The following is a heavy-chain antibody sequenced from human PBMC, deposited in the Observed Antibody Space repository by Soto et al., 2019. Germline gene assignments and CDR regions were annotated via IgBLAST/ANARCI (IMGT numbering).Heavy chain of an antibody. CDR1: GGSVSDTNW. J-gene: IGHJ4*01. Sequence: QVQLQESGPGLVEPSGTLSLTCAVSGGSVSDTNWWSWVRQPPGKGLEWIGEIYHSGSTYYNPSLKRRITNSRNKSKKQFLLGLNPGTGAEPALFFFWRGRAVIGRGVFEHRGQGTLVTVSS. CDR2: IYHSGST. CDR3: WRGRAVIGRGVFEH. V-gene: IGHV4-4*02. D-gene: IGHD3-10*01.